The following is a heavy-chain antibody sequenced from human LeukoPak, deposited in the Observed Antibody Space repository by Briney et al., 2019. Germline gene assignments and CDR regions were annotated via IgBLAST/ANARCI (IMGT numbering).Heavy chain of an antibody. CDR3: ARDQPDTAFDY. V-gene: IGHV3-21*01. Sequence: GGSLRLSCAASGFTFGTYTMNWVRQAPGKGLEWVSSIGISSTYRYYADSVKGRFTMSRDNAKNSLFLQMNSLRAEDTAVYYCARDQPDTAFDYWGQGTLVTVSS. CDR1: GFTFGTYT. CDR2: IGISSTYR. J-gene: IGHJ4*02. D-gene: IGHD5-18*01.